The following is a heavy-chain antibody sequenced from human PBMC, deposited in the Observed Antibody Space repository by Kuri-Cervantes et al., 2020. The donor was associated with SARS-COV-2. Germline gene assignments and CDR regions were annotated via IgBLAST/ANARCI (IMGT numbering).Heavy chain of an antibody. Sequence: SETLSLTCAVSGYSISSGYYWGWIRQPPGKGLEWIAIIYHSGSTYYNPSLKSRVTISLDTSKNQFSLKLSSVTAADTATYYCARRPGQSVGFDYWGQGTLVTVSS. J-gene: IGHJ4*02. CDR2: IYHSGST. CDR1: GYSISSGYY. V-gene: IGHV4-38-2*01. D-gene: IGHD2-15*01. CDR3: ARRPGQSVGFDY.